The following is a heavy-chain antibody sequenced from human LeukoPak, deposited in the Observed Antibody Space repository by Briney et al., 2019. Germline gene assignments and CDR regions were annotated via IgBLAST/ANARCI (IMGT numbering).Heavy chain of an antibody. CDR2: IWYDGSNM. D-gene: IGHD1-26*01. Sequence: GGSLRPSCAASGFTFSSYGMHWVRQAPGKGLEWVAVIWYDGSNMYYADSVKGRFTISRDNSKNTLYLQMNSLRVEDTAVYYCARVKGAGSYSGDYWGQGTLVTVSS. CDR3: ARVKGAGSYSGDY. V-gene: IGHV3-33*01. CDR1: GFTFSSYG. J-gene: IGHJ4*02.